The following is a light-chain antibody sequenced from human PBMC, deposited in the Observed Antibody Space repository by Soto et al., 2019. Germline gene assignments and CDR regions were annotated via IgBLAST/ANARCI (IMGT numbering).Light chain of an antibody. CDR2: GAS. CDR1: QSVSSSY. J-gene: IGKJ5*01. CDR3: QHYGGSPPIT. V-gene: IGKV3-20*01. Sequence: EIVLTQSPGTLSLSPGERATLSCRASQSVSSSYLAWYQQKPGQAPRLLIYGASNRATGIPDKFSGGGSGTDFTLTISRLEPEDFAVYYCQHYGGSPPITFGQGTRLEIK.